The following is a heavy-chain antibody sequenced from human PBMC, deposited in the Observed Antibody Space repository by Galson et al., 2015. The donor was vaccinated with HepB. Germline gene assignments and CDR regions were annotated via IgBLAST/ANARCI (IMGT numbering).Heavy chain of an antibody. CDR2: ISSNGGST. D-gene: IGHD2-21*02. Sequence: SLRLSCAASGFTFNNYAMHWVRQAPGKGLEYVSGISSNGGSTYYADSVKGRFTISRDNSKNKLYLQMSSLRADDTAVYYCVKDWAYCGGNCYSYFDYRGQGTLVTVSS. CDR3: VKDWAYCGGNCYSYFDY. CDR1: GFTFNNYA. J-gene: IGHJ4*02. V-gene: IGHV3-64D*06.